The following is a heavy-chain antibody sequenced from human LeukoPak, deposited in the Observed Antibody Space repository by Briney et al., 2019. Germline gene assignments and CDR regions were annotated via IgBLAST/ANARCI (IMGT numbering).Heavy chain of an antibody. CDR1: GYTFTSYD. CDR3: ASSETASGWFDP. Sequence: ASVKVSFKASGYTFTSYDINWVRQAAGQGREWMGWMNPKSGNTGYAQKFQGRVTMTRDTSISTAYMELSSLRSEDTAVYYCASSETASGWFDPWGQGTLVTVSS. J-gene: IGHJ5*02. CDR2: MNPKSGNT. V-gene: IGHV1-8*01. D-gene: IGHD6-25*01.